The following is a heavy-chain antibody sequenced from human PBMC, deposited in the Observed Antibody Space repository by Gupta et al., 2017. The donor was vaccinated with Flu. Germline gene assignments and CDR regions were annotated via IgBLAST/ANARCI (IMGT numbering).Heavy chain of an antibody. Sequence: QLQLQESGPGLVKPSETPSPTCTVSGGSISRRSYYWGWIRQPPGKGLEWIGSIYYSGSTYYNPSLKSRVTISVDTSKNQFSLKLSSVTAADTAVYYCARHLAASWNWFDPWGQGTLVTVSS. CDR2: IYYSGST. CDR3: ARHLAASWNWFDP. J-gene: IGHJ5*02. CDR1: GGSISRRSYY. D-gene: IGHD6-13*01. V-gene: IGHV4-39*01.